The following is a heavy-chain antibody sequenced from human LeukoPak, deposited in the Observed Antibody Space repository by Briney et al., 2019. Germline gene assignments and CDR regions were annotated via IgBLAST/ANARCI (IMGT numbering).Heavy chain of an antibody. V-gene: IGHV3-74*01. CDR1: GFTFNTYW. D-gene: IGHD3-22*01. Sequence: PGGSLRLSFAGCGFTFNTYWLHWLRQARGKGLVGVSRISSDGIDAAYAESVKGRFTNYRDNAKNTLYLQMSSLRVDDTGLYYCARDYSGYYSPFDSWGQGTLVTVSS. CDR2: ISSDGIDA. J-gene: IGHJ5*01. CDR3: ARDYSGYYSPFDS.